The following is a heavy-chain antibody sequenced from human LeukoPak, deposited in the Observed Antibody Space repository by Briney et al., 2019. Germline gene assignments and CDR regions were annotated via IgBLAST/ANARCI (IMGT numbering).Heavy chain of an antibody. CDR1: GYTFTSYG. Sequence: ASVKVSCKASGYTFTSYGISWVRQAPGQGLEWMGWISAYNGNTNYAQKLQGRVTMTTDTSTSTAYMELRSLRSDDTAVYYCARGDYGDYGVPVAVDYWGQGTLVTVSS. D-gene: IGHD4-17*01. CDR2: ISAYNGNT. V-gene: IGHV1-18*01. CDR3: ARGDYGDYGVPVAVDY. J-gene: IGHJ4*02.